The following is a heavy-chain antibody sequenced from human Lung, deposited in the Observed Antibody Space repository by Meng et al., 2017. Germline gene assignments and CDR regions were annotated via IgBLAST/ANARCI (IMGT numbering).Heavy chain of an antibody. D-gene: IGHD1-14*01. CDR3: ARGRRNEPLFDY. J-gene: IGHJ4*02. CDR1: GGSFSTHT. CDR2: LIAVFDKT. Sequence: QVQLVQSGAEVKKPGSSGKVACKTSGGSFSTHTFSWVRQAPGQGLEWMGGLIAVFDKTKAAPRFQDRVTFTADEFTSTAYMELSSLTFDDTAVYFCARGRRNEPLFDYWGQGTLVTVSS. V-gene: IGHV1-69*13.